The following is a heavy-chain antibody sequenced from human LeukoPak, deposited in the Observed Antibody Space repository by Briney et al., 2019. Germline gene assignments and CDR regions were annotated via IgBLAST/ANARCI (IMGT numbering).Heavy chain of an antibody. CDR3: AKDQDCSSTSCYNAFDI. CDR1: GLTFSSYS. V-gene: IGHV3-21*01. CDR2: ITSSSSYI. J-gene: IGHJ3*02. D-gene: IGHD2-2*02. Sequence: PGGSLRLSCAASGLTFSSYSMNWVRQAPGKGLEWVSSITSSSSYIYYADSVKGRFTISRDNAKNSLYLQMNSLRAEDTAVYYCAKDQDCSSTSCYNAFDIWGQGTMVTASS.